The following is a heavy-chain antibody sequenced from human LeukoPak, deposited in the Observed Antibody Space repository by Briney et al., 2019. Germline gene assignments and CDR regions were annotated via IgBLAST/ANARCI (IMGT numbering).Heavy chain of an antibody. D-gene: IGHD2-15*01. CDR1: GYTFTSYG. Sequence: ASVKVSCKASGYTFTSYGISWVRQAPGQGLEWMGWISAYNGNTNYAQKLQGRVTMTTDASTSTAYMELRSLRSDDTAVYYCAGVYQGEVALDYWGQGTLVTVSS. J-gene: IGHJ4*02. V-gene: IGHV1-18*01. CDR3: AGVYQGEVALDY. CDR2: ISAYNGNT.